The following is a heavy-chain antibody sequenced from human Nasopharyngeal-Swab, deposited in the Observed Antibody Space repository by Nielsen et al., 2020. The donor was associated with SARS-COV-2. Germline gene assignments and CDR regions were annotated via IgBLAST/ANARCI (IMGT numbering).Heavy chain of an antibody. CDR2: IYHSGST. D-gene: IGHD1-26*01. Sequence: SCAVSGGSISSGGYSWSWIRQPPGKGLEWIGYIYHSGSTYYNPSLKSRVTISVDRSKNQFSLKLSSVTAADTAVYYCARERNSGFDYWGQGTLVTVSS. CDR1: GGSISSGGYS. CDR3: ARERNSGFDY. J-gene: IGHJ4*02. V-gene: IGHV4-30-2*01.